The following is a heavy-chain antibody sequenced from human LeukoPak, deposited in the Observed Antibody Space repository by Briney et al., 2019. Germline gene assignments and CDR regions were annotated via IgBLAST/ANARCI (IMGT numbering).Heavy chain of an antibody. D-gene: IGHD1-1*01. V-gene: IGHV3-23*01. CDR2: ISNSGGST. J-gene: IGHJ4*02. CDR3: AKGLERESRLDS. CDR1: GFTFNTYT. Sequence: GESLILSCAASGFTFNTYTMYWVRQAPGKGLEWVSGISNSGGSTYYSDSVKGWFTISRDNSKNTLYLQMNSLRAEDTALYYCAKGLERESRLDSWGQGTLVTVSS.